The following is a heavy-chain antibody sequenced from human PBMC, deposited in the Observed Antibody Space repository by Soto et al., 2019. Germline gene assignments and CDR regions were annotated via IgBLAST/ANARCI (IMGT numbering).Heavy chain of an antibody. D-gene: IGHD6-19*01. CDR2: VNTDESRT. CDR3: ARVLNGQWYFDY. V-gene: IGHV3-74*01. Sequence: EVQLVESGGGLVQPGGSLRLSCGASGFTFSSYWMHWVRQAPGKGLVLVSRVNTDESRTSYADSVKGRFTISRDNAKNTLYLQMNGLRAEDTAVYYCARVLNGQWYFDYWGRGTQVTVSS. J-gene: IGHJ4*02. CDR1: GFTFSSYW.